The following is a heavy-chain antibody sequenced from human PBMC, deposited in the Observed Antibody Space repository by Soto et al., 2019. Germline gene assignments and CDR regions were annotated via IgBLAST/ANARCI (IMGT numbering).Heavy chain of an antibody. CDR1: GFTFSSYS. D-gene: IGHD3-10*01. V-gene: IGHV3-21*01. CDR3: ASPRDMGILLWFGELFY. CDR2: ISSSSSYI. Sequence: EVQLVESGGGLVKPGGSLRLSCAASGFTFSSYSMNWVRQAPGKGLEWVSSISSSSSYIYYADSVKGRFTISRDNAKNSLYLQMNSLRAEDTAVYYCASPRDMGILLWFGELFYWGQGTLVTVSS. J-gene: IGHJ4*02.